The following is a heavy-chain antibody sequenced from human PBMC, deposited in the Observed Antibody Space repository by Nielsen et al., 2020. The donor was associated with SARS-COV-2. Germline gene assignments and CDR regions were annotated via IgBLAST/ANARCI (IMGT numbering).Heavy chain of an antibody. CDR2: ISWNSGSI. J-gene: IGHJ3*02. V-gene: IGHV3-9*01. CDR1: GFTFDDYA. Sequence: GGSLRLSCAASGFTFDDYAMHWVRQAPGKGLEWVSGISWNSGSIGYADSVKGRFTISRDNAKNSLYLQMNSLRAEDTALYYCAKFASEIVGAYFHSDAFDIWGQGTMVTVSS. CDR3: AKFASEIVGAYFHSDAFDI. D-gene: IGHD1-26*01.